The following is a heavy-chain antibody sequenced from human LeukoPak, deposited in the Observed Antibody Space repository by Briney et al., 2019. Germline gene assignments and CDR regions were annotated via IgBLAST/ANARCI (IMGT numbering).Heavy chain of an antibody. V-gene: IGHV3-23*01. D-gene: IGHD3-16*01. CDR2: VSSSGDTT. Sequence: GGSLRLSCAASGFTFSSYAMRWVRQAPGKGLEWVSTVSSSGDTTWYADSVKGRFTISRANSKSTLYLQMDSPRAEDTAVYYCAKSPYIASHIDFDYWGQGTLVTVSS. CDR3: AKSPYIASHIDFDY. CDR1: GFTFSSYA. J-gene: IGHJ4*02.